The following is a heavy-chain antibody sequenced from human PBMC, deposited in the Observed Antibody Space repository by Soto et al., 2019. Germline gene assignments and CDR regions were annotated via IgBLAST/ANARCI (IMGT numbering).Heavy chain of an antibody. CDR2: IYYSGST. V-gene: IGHV4-39*01. D-gene: IGHD4-17*01. CDR1: GGSISSSSYY. CDR3: ARRLPTVGWYFDL. J-gene: IGHJ2*01. Sequence: NPSETLSLTCTVSGGSISSSSYYWGWIRQPPGKGLEWIGSIYYSGSTYYSPSLKSRVTISVDTSKNQFSLKLSSVTAADTAVYYCARRLPTVGWYFDLWGRGTLVTVSS.